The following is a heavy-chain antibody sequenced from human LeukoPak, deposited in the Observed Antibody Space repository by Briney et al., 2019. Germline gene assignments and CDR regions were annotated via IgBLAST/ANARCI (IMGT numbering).Heavy chain of an antibody. CDR3: ARRARSTINWFDP. CDR1: GGSFSGYY. D-gene: IGHD2-2*01. CDR2: INHSGST. Sequence: PSETLSLTCAVYGGSFSGYYWSWIRQPPGKGLEWIGEINHSGSTNYNPSLKSRVTISVDTSKNQFSLKLSSVTAADTAVYYCARRARSTINWFDPWGQGTLVTVSS. J-gene: IGHJ5*02. V-gene: IGHV4-34*01.